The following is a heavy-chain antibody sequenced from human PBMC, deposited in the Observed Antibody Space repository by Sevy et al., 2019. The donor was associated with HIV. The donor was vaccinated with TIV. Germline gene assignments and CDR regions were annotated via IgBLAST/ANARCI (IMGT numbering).Heavy chain of an antibody. D-gene: IGHD2-21*02. CDR3: AREVVTATNWFDP. CDR2: MNPNSGNT. V-gene: IGHV1-8*01. CDR1: GYTFTSYD. J-gene: IGHJ5*02. Sequence: ASVKVSCKASGYTFTSYDINWVRQATGQGLEWMGWMNPNSGNTGYAQKFQGRVTMTRNTSISTAYMELSSLRSEDTAVYYCAREVVTATNWFDPRGQGTLVTVSS.